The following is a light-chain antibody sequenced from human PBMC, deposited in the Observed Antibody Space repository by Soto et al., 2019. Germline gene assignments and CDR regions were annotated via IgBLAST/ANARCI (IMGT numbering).Light chain of an antibody. CDR2: EGS. CDR1: SSDVGSYNL. CDR3: CSNAGSSTFSYV. Sequence: QSALTQPASLSGSPGQSITISCTGTSSDVGSYNLVSWYQQHPGKAPKLMIYEGSKRPSGVSNRFSGSKSGNTASLTISGLQAEDEADYYCCSNAGSSTFSYVFGTGTKVTVL. V-gene: IGLV2-23*03. J-gene: IGLJ1*01.